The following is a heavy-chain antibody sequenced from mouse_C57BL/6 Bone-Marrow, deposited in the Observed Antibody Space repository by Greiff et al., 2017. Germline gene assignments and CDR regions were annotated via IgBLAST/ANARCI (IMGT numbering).Heavy chain of an antibody. D-gene: IGHD1-1*01. CDR3: ARRGYYYGSSYAMDY. V-gene: IGHV1-85*01. CDR2: IYPRDGST. J-gene: IGHJ4*01. Sequence: LVESGPELVKPGASVKLSCKASGYTFTSYDINWVKQRPGQGLEWIGWIYPRDGSTKYNEKFKGKATLTVDTSSSTAYMELHSLTSEDSAVYFCARRGYYYGSSYAMDYWGQGTSVTVSS. CDR1: GYTFTSYD.